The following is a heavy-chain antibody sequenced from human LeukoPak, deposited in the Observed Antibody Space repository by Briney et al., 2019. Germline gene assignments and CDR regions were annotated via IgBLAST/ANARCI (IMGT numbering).Heavy chain of an antibody. CDR2: IIPIFGTA. CDR1: GGTFSSYA. J-gene: IGHJ3*02. CDR3: ARDRFEDTAMVTRAFDI. V-gene: IGHV1-69*13. D-gene: IGHD5-18*01. Sequence: SVKVSCKASGGTFSSYAISWVRQAPGQGLEWMGGIIPIFGTANYAQKFQGRVTITADESTSKAYMELSSLRSEDTAVYYCARDRFEDTAMVTRAFDIWGQGTMVTVSS.